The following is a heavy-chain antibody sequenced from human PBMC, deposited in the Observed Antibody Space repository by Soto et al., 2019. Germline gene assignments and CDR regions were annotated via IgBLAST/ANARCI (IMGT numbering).Heavy chain of an antibody. CDR2: IWYDGSNK. CDR1: GFTFSSYG. V-gene: IGHV3-33*01. Sequence: QVQLVESGGGVVQPGRSLRLSCAASGFTFSSYGMHWVRQAPGKGLEWVAVIWYDGSNKYYADSVKGRFTISRDNSKNTLYLQMNSLRAEDTAVYYCARALSIVPQDYYYYYGMDVWGQGTTVTVSS. D-gene: IGHD2-8*01. CDR3: ARALSIVPQDYYYYYGMDV. J-gene: IGHJ6*02.